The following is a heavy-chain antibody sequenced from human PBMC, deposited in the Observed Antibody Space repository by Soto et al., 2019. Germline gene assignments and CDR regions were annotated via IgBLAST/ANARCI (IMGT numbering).Heavy chain of an antibody. J-gene: IGHJ6*02. D-gene: IGHD3-3*01. CDR1: GGTFSSYA. CDR3: ARVNYDFWSGYPRAYYGMDV. Sequence: GASVKVSCKASGGTFSSYAISWVRQAPGQGLEWMGGIIPIFGTANYAQKFQGRVTITADKSTSTAYMELSSLRSEDTAVYYCARVNYDFWSGYPRAYYGMDVWGQGTTVTVSS. CDR2: IIPIFGTA. V-gene: IGHV1-69*06.